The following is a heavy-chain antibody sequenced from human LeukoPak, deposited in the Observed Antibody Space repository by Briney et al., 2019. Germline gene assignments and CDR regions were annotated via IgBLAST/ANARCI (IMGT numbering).Heavy chain of an antibody. CDR3: ARCHYGSGTYAHGFDI. Sequence: PSETLSLTCTVSGGSISSGSYHWSWIRQHPGKGLEWIGYIYYSGSTYYNSSLKSRVTISVDTSKNQFSLELSSVTAADTAVYYCARCHYGSGTYAHGFDIWGQGTMVTVSS. D-gene: IGHD3-10*01. CDR2: IYYSGST. CDR1: GGSISSGSYH. V-gene: IGHV4-31*03. J-gene: IGHJ3*02.